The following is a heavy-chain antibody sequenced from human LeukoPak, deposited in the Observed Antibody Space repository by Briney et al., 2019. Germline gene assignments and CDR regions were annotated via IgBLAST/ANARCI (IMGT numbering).Heavy chain of an antibody. CDR2: THKSRTH. CDR3: ARGRGSGSYYRVYYMDV. V-gene: IGHV4-38-2*02. D-gene: IGHD3-10*01. Sequence: SETLSLTCSVSGFSISSGYYWAWIRQPPGKGLEWVASTHKSRTHNYSPSLRSRVTISVDTSKNQFSLKMSSVTAADTAVYYCARGRGSGSYYRVYYMDVWGKGTTVTVSS. J-gene: IGHJ6*03. CDR1: GFSISSGYY.